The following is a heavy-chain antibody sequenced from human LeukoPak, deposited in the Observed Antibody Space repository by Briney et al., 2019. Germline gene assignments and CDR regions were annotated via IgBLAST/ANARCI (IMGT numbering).Heavy chain of an antibody. Sequence: SETLSLTCAVSGGSISSGGYSWSWIRQPPGKGLEWIGEINHSGSTNYNPSLKSRVTISVDTSKNQFSLKLSSVTAADTAVYYCARGRKRPDYYYSSGYHFWAFDIWGQGTMVTVSS. D-gene: IGHD3-22*01. J-gene: IGHJ3*02. V-gene: IGHV4-34*01. CDR2: INHSGST. CDR1: GGSISSGGYS. CDR3: ARGRKRPDYYYSSGYHFWAFDI.